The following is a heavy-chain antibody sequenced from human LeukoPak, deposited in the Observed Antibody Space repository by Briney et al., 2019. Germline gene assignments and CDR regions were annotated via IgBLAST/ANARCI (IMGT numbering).Heavy chain of an antibody. CDR2: ISRSVDTI. Sequence: GGSLRLSWAASAFTFTRNCMNWGRHAQRDGLGWVSYISRSVDTIYYTDSVEGRFTLSSDNAKNSLYLQMSSLRDEDTAVYYCAREALFGVVRQYFFAFWGQGTLVTVSS. CDR1: AFTFTRNC. CDR3: AREALFGVVRQYFFAF. V-gene: IGHV3-48*02. J-gene: IGHJ4*02. D-gene: IGHD3-3*01.